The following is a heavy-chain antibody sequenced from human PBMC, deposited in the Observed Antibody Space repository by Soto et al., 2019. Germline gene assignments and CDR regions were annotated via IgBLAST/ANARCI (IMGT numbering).Heavy chain of an antibody. J-gene: IGHJ5*02. CDR2: IYWDDDK. V-gene: IGHV2-5*02. CDR3: AHSLIGYYYDSSGSNWFDP. CDR1: GFSLSTSGGG. Sequence: GSGPTLVKPPQTLTLACTFSGFSLSTSGGGVGWVRQPPGKALEWLALIYWDDDKRYSPSLKSRLTITKDTSKNQVVLTMTNMDPVDTATYYCAHSLIGYYYDSSGSNWFDPWGQGTLVTVSS. D-gene: IGHD3-22*01.